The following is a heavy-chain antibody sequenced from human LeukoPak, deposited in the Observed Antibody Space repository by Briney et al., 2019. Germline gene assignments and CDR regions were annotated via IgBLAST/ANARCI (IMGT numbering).Heavy chain of an antibody. CDR2: IYYSGST. CDR1: GGSISSGGYY. J-gene: IGHJ4*02. D-gene: IGHD3-10*01. Sequence: SETLSLTCTVSGGSISSGGYYWSWIRQHPGKGLEWIGYIYYSGSTYYNPSLKSRVTISVDTSKNQFSLKLSSVTAADTAVYYCARDSGAGYYGSGSLDYWGQGTLVTVSS. CDR3: ARDSGAGYYGSGSLDY. V-gene: IGHV4-31*03.